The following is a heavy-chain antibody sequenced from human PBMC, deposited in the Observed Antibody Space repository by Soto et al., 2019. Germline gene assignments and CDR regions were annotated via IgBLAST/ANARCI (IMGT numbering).Heavy chain of an antibody. CDR2: IYYSAST. Sequence: SQTRPRTCNLAGSAITTRRYNRSWSRQSPGKGLEWIGYIYYSASTYYNPSLKSRVTISVDTSKNQFSLKLSSVTAADTAVYYCARWEVTVTMIVGFSAFDIWGQGRMVT. V-gene: IGHV4-31*03. CDR1: GSAITTRRYN. J-gene: IGHJ3*02. CDR3: ARWEVTVTMIVGFSAFDI. D-gene: IGHD3-22*01.